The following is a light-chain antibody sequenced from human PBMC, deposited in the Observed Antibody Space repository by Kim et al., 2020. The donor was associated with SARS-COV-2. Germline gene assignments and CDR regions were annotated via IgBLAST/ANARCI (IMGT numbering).Light chain of an antibody. CDR3: SSYTSSSTLI. Sequence: GQSVTLPCTGTSSDVGSYSRVSWYHQPPGTAPKLIIYEVSDRPSGVPHRFSGSKSGNTASLTISWLQTEDEADYYCSSYTSSSTLIFGGGTKVTVL. CDR2: EVS. J-gene: IGLJ6*01. V-gene: IGLV2-18*02. CDR1: SSDVGSYSR.